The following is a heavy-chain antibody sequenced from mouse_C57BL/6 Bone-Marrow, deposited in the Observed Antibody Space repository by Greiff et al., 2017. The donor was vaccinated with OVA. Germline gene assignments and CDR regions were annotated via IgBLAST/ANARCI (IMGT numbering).Heavy chain of an antibody. CDR2: IWRGGST. D-gene: IGHD2-12*01. Sequence: QVHVKQSGPGLVQPSQSLSITCTVSGFSLTSYGVHWVRQSPGKGLEWLGVIWRGGSTDYNAAFMSRLSITKDNSKSQVFFKMNRLQADDTARYYCAKRESNDGDCEVWGTGTTVTVSS. V-gene: IGHV2-5*01. J-gene: IGHJ1*03. CDR1: GFSLTSYG. CDR3: AKRESNDGDCEV.